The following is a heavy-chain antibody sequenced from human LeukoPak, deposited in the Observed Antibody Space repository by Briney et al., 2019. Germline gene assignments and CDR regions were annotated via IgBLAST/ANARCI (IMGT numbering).Heavy chain of an antibody. CDR3: ASWIIPRWDFWSGRIDY. J-gene: IGHJ4*02. D-gene: IGHD3-3*01. Sequence: PSETLSLTCTVSGYSISSGYYWGWIRQPPGKGLEWIGSIYHSGNTYYNPSLKSRVTISVDTSKDQFSLKLSSVTAADTAVYYCASWIIPRWDFWSGRIDYWGQGTLVTVSS. V-gene: IGHV4-38-2*02. CDR2: IYHSGNT. CDR1: GYSISSGYY.